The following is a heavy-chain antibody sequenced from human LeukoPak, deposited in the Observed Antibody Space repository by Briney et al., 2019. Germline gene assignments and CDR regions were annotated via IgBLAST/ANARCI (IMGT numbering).Heavy chain of an antibody. CDR1: GFTFSTYG. V-gene: IGHV3-33*01. J-gene: IGHJ6*02. D-gene: IGHD1-1*01. CDR3: ARDSETETGWYYYGMDV. CDR2: IWYDGSNK. Sequence: GGSLRLSCAASGFTFSTYGMHWVRQAPGKGLEWVALIWYDGSNKYYADSVKGRFTISRDNSKNSLYLQIYSLRAEDTAIYYCARDSETETGWYYYGMDVWGQGTTVTVSS.